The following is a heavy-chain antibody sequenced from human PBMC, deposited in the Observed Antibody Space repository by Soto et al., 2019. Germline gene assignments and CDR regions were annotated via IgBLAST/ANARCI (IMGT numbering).Heavy chain of an antibody. CDR3: ARLEGLATISYYFGF. Sequence: QLQESGPGLVKPSETLSLTCSVSGDSINSDKYYWGWIRQPPGKGLEWIGSIYYRGNTYYNPSLQTRVTMSLDKSKSQFSLRLNPVTAADSAVYFCARLEGLATISYYFGFWGQGAQVTVSP. CDR2: IYYRGNT. CDR1: GDSINSDKYY. J-gene: IGHJ4*02. V-gene: IGHV4-39*01. D-gene: IGHD3-9*01.